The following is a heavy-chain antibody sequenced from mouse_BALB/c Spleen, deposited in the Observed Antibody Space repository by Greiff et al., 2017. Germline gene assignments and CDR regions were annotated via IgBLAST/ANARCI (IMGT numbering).Heavy chain of an antibody. D-gene: IGHD2-10*02. Sequence: QVQLKQPGAELVKPGASVKLSCKASGYTFTSYWMHWVKQRPGQGLEWIGEIDPSDSYTNYNQKFKGKATLTVDKSSSTAYMQLSSLTSEDSAVYYCARVWSQGDYAMDYWGQGTSVTVSS. CDR1: GYTFTSYW. CDR2: IDPSDSYT. V-gene: IGHV1-69*02. J-gene: IGHJ4*01. CDR3: ARVWSQGDYAMDY.